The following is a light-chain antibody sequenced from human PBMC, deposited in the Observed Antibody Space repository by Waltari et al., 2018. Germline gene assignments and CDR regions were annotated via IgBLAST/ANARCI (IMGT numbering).Light chain of an antibody. CDR3: SLSGGINNFVV. J-gene: IGLJ2*01. CDR1: SSDRNFNS. V-gene: IGLV2-8*01. CDR2: GLT. Sequence: QSALTQPPSASGSPGQSVTISCTGASSDRNFNSVSWYQQHPGKAPKIMIYGLTKRPSGVPTRFSGPKSGNTASLPVSGLQVEDEAHYYCSLSGGINNFVVFGGGTKLTVL.